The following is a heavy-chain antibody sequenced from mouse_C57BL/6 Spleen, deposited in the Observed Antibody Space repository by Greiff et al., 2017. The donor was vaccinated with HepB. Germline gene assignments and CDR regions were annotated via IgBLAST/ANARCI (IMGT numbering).Heavy chain of an antibody. Sequence: VQLQESGAELVRPGASVTLSCKASGYTFTDYEMHWVKQTPVHGLEWIGAIDPETGGTAYNQKFKGKAILTADKSSSTAYMELRSLTSEDSAVYYCTRDGNYDYWGQGTTLTVSS. CDR1: GYTFTDYE. CDR2: IDPETGGT. J-gene: IGHJ2*01. V-gene: IGHV1-15*01. CDR3: TRDGNYDY. D-gene: IGHD2-1*01.